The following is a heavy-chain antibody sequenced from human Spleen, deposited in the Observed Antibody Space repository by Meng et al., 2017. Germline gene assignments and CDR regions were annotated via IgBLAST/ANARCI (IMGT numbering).Heavy chain of an antibody. D-gene: IGHD1-26*01. CDR1: GYSFTSDG. J-gene: IGHJ4*02. CDR3: ARARSGSYGYYFDS. Sequence: QAQLVQAGAEVKKPGAAVKVSCKASGYSFTSDGISWVRQAPGQGLEWMGWISAYNGNTNYAQKVQGRVTMTTDTSTSTAYMELRSLRSDDTAVYYCARARSGSYGYYFDSWGRGTLVTVSS. V-gene: IGHV1-18*01. CDR2: ISAYNGNT.